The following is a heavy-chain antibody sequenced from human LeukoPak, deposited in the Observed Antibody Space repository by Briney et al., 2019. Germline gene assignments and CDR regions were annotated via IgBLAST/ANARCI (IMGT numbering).Heavy chain of an antibody. CDR3: ARVGLCGGDCYLTDY. V-gene: IGHV1-18*01. Sequence: ASVKVSCKASGYTFTSYGISWVRQAPGQGLEWMGWISAYNGNTNYAQKLQGRVTMTTDTSTSTAYMELRSLRSDDTAVYYCARVGLCGGDCYLTDYWGKGTLVTVSS. J-gene: IGHJ4*02. CDR1: GYTFTSYG. D-gene: IGHD2-21*01. CDR2: ISAYNGNT.